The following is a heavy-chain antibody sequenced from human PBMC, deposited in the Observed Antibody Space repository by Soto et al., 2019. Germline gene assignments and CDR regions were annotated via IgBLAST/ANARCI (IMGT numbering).Heavy chain of an antibody. CDR3: ARDVGRTHLLASFDAFDI. J-gene: IGHJ3*02. Sequence: GGSLRLSCAASGFTFSSYSMNWVRQAPGKGLEWVSSISSSSSYIYYADSVKGRFTISRDNAKNSLYLQMNSLRAEDTAVYYCARDVGRTHLLASFDAFDIWGQGTMVTVSS. V-gene: IGHV3-21*01. CDR2: ISSSSSYI. D-gene: IGHD2-8*02. CDR1: GFTFSSYS.